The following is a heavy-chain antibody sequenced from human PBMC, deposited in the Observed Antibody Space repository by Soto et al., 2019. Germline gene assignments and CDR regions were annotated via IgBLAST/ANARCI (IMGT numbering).Heavy chain of an antibody. CDR3: ARADYYGSSGYHLDY. V-gene: IGHV1-46*01. CDR2: INPSGGST. Sequence: QVQVAQSGAEVKRPGASVKVSCWASGYPFTNFYIHWVRQAPGQGLEWMGIINPSGGSTAYAQKFLGRVTMARDTSTSTVYMEVSSLRSEDTAVYYCARADYYGSSGYHLDYWGQGTRVTVSS. J-gene: IGHJ4*02. CDR1: GYPFTNFY. D-gene: IGHD3-22*01.